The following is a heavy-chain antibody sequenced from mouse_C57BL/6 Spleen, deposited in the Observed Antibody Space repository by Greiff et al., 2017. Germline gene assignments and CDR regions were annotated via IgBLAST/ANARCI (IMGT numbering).Heavy chain of an antibody. V-gene: IGHV3-6*01. D-gene: IGHD2-5*01. CDR1: GYSITSGYY. CDR3: ARRESYYSNYGYFDV. J-gene: IGHJ1*03. CDR2: ISYDGSN. Sequence: EVKLMESGPGLVKPSQSLSLTCSVTGYSITSGYYWNWIRQFPGNKLEWMGYISYDGSNNYNPSLKNRISITRDTSKNQFFLKLNSVTTEDTATYYCARRESYYSNYGYFDVWGTGTTVTVSS.